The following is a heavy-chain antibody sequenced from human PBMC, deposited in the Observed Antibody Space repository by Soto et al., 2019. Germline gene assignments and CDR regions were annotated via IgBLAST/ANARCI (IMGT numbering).Heavy chain of an antibody. CDR3: AKEAGGSYPYNWFDA. CDR1: GDTFNSFG. J-gene: IGHJ5*02. Sequence: QVQLVQSGAEVRQPGSAVKVSCKGSGDTFNSFGINWVRQAPGQGLEWIGSIIPIFGTTFYAQNFRDRVTFTADESTRTAYMELSSLTSEDTALYYCAKEAGGSYPYNWFDARGQGTLVTVSS. V-gene: IGHV1-69*18. CDR2: IIPIFGTT. D-gene: IGHD1-26*01.